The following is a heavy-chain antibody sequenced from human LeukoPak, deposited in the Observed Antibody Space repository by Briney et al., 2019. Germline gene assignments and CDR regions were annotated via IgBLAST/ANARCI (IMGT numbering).Heavy chain of an antibody. CDR1: GGSISSSNW. Sequence: SGTLSLTCAVSGGSISSSNWWSWVRQPPGKGLEWIGEIYHSGSTNYNPSLKSRVTMSVDTSKNQFSLKLSSVTAADTAVYYCARSLGRDTMVRGVIDYYYYMDVWGKGTTVTVSS. D-gene: IGHD3-10*01. V-gene: IGHV4-4*02. CDR3: ARSLGRDTMVRGVIDYYYYMDV. J-gene: IGHJ6*03. CDR2: IYHSGST.